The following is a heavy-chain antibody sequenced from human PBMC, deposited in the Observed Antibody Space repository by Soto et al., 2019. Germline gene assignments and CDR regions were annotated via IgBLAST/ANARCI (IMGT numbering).Heavy chain of an antibody. CDR3: AWSSAVLRFGALCWFDP. CDR1: GGSISSGDYY. J-gene: IGHJ5*02. CDR2: IYYSGST. D-gene: IGHD3-10*01. V-gene: IGHV4-30-4*01. Sequence: TLSLTCTVSGGSISSGDYYWSWIRQPPGKGLEWIGYIYYSGSTNYNPSLKSRVTISVDTSKNQFSLKLSSVTAADTAVYYCAWSSAVLRFGALCWFDPWGQGTLVTVSS.